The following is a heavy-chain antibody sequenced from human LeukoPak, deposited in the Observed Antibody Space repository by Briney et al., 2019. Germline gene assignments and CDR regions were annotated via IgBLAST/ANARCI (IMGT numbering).Heavy chain of an antibody. CDR1: GGSFSGYY. V-gene: IGHV4-34*01. CDR2: INHSGST. CDR3: ARGGGPYYYDSSGYAGYFDY. J-gene: IGHJ4*02. Sequence: SETLSLTCAVYGGSFSGYYWSWIRQPPGKGLEWIGEINHSGSTNYNPSLKSRVTISVDTSKNQFSLKLSSVTAADTAVYYCARGGGPYYYDSSGYAGYFDYWGQGTLVTVSS. D-gene: IGHD3-22*01.